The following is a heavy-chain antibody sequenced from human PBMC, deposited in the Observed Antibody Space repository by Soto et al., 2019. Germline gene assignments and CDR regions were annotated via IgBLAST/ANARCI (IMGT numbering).Heavy chain of an antibody. V-gene: IGHV5-10-1*01. J-gene: IGHJ6*04. D-gene: IGHD3-22*01. Sequence: PGASLMISWECRGYSFTDYSNTLRRRTPGTGLEWMGKIHPSDSYTNFNPSFQGHVSISVDRSANTAYLQWTSLKASDSGIYYCASTIVEKYTSSTAMDVCGNGTTVTVSA. CDR3: ASTIVEKYTSSTAMDV. CDR1: GYSFTDYS. CDR2: IHPSDSYT.